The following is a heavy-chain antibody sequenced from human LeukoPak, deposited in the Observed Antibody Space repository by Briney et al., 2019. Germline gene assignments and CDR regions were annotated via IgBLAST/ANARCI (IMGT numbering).Heavy chain of an antibody. CDR2: MNPNSGNT. CDR1: GYTFTSYD. CDR3: ARDITMVRGAGGY. J-gene: IGHJ4*02. Sequence: ASVKVSCKASGYTFTSYDINWVRQATGQGLEWMGWMNPNSGNTNYAQKLQGRVTMTTDTSTSTAYMELRSLRSDDTAVYYCARDITMVRGAGGYWGQGTLVTVSS. D-gene: IGHD3-10*01. V-gene: IGHV1-18*01.